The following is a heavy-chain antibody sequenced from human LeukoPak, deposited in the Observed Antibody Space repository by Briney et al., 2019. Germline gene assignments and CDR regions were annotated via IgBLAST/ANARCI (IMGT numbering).Heavy chain of an antibody. J-gene: IGHJ4*02. D-gene: IGHD2-21*02. V-gene: IGHV1-46*01. CDR2: IHVGGDTT. Sequence: ASVKVSCKASGYTFTSYGISWVRQAPGQGLEWMGIIHVGGDTTGNAQKFQGRVTMTKDTSSSTFYMELNSLTFEDTAVYYCARGGCSGDCYSAPFDYWGQGALVTVSS. CDR1: GYTFTSYG. CDR3: ARGGCSGDCYSAPFDY.